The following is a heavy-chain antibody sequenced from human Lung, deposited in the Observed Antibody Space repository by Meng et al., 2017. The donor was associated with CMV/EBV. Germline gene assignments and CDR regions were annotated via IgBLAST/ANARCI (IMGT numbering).Heavy chain of an antibody. D-gene: IGHD4-17*01. CDR1: GFTFSSYS. Sequence: GESXKISCAASGFTFSSYSVNWVRQAPGKGLEWVSSISSSSSYIYYADSVKGRFTISRDNSKKSLYLQMNSLRAEDTARYYRATRVTTMTTADYWGQNTPVTVSS. CDR2: ISSSSSYI. J-gene: IGHJ4*01. V-gene: IGHV3-21*01. CDR3: ATRVTTMTTADY.